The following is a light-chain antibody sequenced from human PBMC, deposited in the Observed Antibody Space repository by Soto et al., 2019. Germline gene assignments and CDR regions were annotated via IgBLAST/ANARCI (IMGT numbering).Light chain of an antibody. J-gene: IGKJ4*01. CDR1: QSVGGD. Sequence: IVLTQSPATLSLSPGERATLSCRASQSVGGDLDWYPQKPGQAPRLLIYDASNLASGIPDRVSGSGSGTAFNLTINSLEAKDFDDYYGNQRRNWPPLTFGGETEMEIK. CDR3: NQRRNWPPLT. CDR2: DAS. V-gene: IGKV3-11*01.